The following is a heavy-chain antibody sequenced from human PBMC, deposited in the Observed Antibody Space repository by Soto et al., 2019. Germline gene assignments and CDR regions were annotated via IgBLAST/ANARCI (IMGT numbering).Heavy chain of an antibody. CDR1: GYTFTSYY. CDR3: AAHTYYYDSSGYDAFDI. Sequence: GASVKVSCKASGYTFTSYYMHWVRQAPGQGFEWMGILNPNGGSTSYAEKLKGRVTMTRDASTSTVYIELSSLRSEDTAVYYCAAHTYYYDSSGYDAFDIWGQGTMVTVSS. D-gene: IGHD3-22*01. CDR2: LNPNGGST. J-gene: IGHJ3*02. V-gene: IGHV1-46*01.